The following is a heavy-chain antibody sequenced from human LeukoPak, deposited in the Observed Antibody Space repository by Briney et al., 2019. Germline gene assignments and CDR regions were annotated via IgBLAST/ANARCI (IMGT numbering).Heavy chain of an antibody. J-gene: IGHJ4*02. V-gene: IGHV4-39*01. Sequence: PSETLSLTCSVSGGSIISNNYYWGWIRQPPGKGLEWIGSIHYSGSPYHNPSLKSRFTISVDTSKNQFSLKLSSVTAADMAVYYCARLLYDRSGYYYFDYWGQGTLVTVSS. CDR3: ARLLYDRSGYYYFDY. CDR2: IHYSGSP. D-gene: IGHD3-22*01. CDR1: GGSIISNNYY.